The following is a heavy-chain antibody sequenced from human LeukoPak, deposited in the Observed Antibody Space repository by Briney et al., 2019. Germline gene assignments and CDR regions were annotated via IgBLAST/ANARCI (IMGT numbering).Heavy chain of an antibody. CDR1: GFTFSNYA. J-gene: IGHJ4*02. Sequence: GGSLRLSCAASGFTFSNYAMSWVRQAPGKGLGWVSAISGSGGSTYYADSVKGRFTISRDNSKNTIYLQMNSLRAEDTAIYYCAKRSSTSSGYFDFWGRGTLVTVSS. CDR2: ISGSGGST. D-gene: IGHD3-22*01. CDR3: AKRSSTSSGYFDF. V-gene: IGHV3-23*01.